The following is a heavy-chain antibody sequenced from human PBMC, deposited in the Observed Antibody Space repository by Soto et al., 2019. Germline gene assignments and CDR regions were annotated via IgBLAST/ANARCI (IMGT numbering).Heavy chain of an antibody. CDR1: GYTFTSYD. CDR3: ARGVSCGGDCYRD. D-gene: IGHD2-21*02. J-gene: IGHJ4*02. Sequence: VASVKVSCKASGYTFTSYDINWVRQATGQWLEWMGWMSPNSGNTGYAQKFQGRVTMTRNTSIGTAYMELSSLRSEDTAVYYCARGVSCGGDCYRDWGQGTPVTVSS. V-gene: IGHV1-8*01. CDR2: MSPNSGNT.